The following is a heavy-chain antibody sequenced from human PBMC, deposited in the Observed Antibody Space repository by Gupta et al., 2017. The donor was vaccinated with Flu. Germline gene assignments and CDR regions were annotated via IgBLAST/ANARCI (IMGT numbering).Heavy chain of an antibody. V-gene: IGHV3-9*01. CDR3: TRLGGGYYFDY. CDR1: GFTFDDYA. Sequence: EVRLVESGGCLVQPGGSLILSCTASGFTFDDYAIHWVRQPPGRGLEWVSKITWDSTKIDYADSVKGRFTTSRDNAKNSLYLQMDSLTVDGTAFYYCTRLGGGYYFDYWGQGALVTVSS. J-gene: IGHJ4*02. D-gene: IGHD7-27*01. CDR2: ITWDSTKI.